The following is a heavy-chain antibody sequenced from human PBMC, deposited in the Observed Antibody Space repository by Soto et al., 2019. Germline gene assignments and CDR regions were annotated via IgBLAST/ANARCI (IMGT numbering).Heavy chain of an antibody. J-gene: IGHJ6*02. CDR3: ARDRPRLLRLSRCYGMDV. V-gene: IGHV1-46*01. Sequence: QVQLVQSGAEVKKPGASVKVSYKASGYTVTSYYMHWVRQAPGQGLDWMGIINPSGGSTSYAQTFQGRVTMTRDTSTSTVCMELISLTSEDTAVYYCARDRPRLLRLSRCYGMDVWGQGTTVTVSS. D-gene: IGHD3-3*01. CDR1: GYTVTSYY. CDR2: INPSGGST.